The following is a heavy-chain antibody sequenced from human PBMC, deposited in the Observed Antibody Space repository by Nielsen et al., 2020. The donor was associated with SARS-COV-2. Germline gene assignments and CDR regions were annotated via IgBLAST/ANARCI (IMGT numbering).Heavy chain of an antibody. Sequence: GSLRLSCAVSGGSISSSNWWSWVRQPPGKGLEWIGEIYHSGSTNYNPSLKSRVTISVDTSKNQFSLKLSSVTAADTAVYYCARDRVTVTTAGGWFDPWGQGTLVTVSS. CDR3: ARDRVTVTTAGGWFDP. J-gene: IGHJ5*02. V-gene: IGHV4-4*02. D-gene: IGHD4-11*01. CDR2: IYHSGST. CDR1: GGSISSSNW.